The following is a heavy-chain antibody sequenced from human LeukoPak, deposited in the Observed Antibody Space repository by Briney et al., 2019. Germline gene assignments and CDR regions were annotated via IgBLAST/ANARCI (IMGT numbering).Heavy chain of an antibody. D-gene: IGHD4-17*01. CDR2: INPNSGGT. CDR1: GYTFTGYY. J-gene: IGHJ6*02. Sequence: GASVKVSCKASGYTFTGYYMHWVRQAPGQGLEWMGWINPNSGGTNYAQKFQGRVTMTRDTSISTAYMELSRLRSDDTAVYYCAREKVTTYYYYYGMDVWGQGTTVTVSS. CDR3: AREKVTTYYYYYGMDV. V-gene: IGHV1-2*02.